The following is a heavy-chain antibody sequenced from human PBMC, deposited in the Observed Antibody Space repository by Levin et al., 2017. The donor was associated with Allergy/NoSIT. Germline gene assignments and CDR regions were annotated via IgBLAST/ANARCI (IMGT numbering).Heavy chain of an antibody. J-gene: IGHJ4*02. CDR1: GGSFSGYY. CDR3: ARGHLDTARDY. D-gene: IGHD5-18*01. Sequence: SETLSLTCAVYGGSFSGYYWSWIRQPPGKGLEWIGEINHSGSTNYNPSLKSRVTISVDTSKNQFSLKLSSVTAADTAVYYCARGHLDTARDYWGQGTLVTVSS. CDR2: INHSGST. V-gene: IGHV4-34*01.